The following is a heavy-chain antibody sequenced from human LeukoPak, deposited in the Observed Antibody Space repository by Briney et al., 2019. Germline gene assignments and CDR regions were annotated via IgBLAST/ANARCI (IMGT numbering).Heavy chain of an antibody. CDR1: GYTFTSCD. J-gene: IGHJ4*02. CDR3: TRGSSGRRDN. Sequence: ASVKVSCKAPGYTFTSCDINWVRQATGQGLEWMGWMNPNSGNTGYGQSFQGRITMTRDISIGTAYMELSNLTSEDTAIYYCTRGSSGRRDNWGQGTLVTVSA. D-gene: IGHD6-19*01. V-gene: IGHV1-8*01. CDR2: MNPNSGNT.